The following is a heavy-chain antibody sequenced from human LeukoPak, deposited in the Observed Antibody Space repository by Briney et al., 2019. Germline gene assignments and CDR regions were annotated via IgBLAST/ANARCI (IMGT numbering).Heavy chain of an antibody. CDR3: ARDTAVAGPNYYYYGVDV. Sequence: ETLSLTCTVSGGSISSYYWSWIRQPAGKGLEWIGRIYTSGSTNYNPSLKSRVTMSVDTSKNQFSLKLSSVTAADTAVYYCARDTAVAGPNYYYYGVDVWGQGTTVSVSS. CDR1: GGSISSYY. J-gene: IGHJ6*02. D-gene: IGHD6-19*01. V-gene: IGHV4-4*07. CDR2: IYTSGST.